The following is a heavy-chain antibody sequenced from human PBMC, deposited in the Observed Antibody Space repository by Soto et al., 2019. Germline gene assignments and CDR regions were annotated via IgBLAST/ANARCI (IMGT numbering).Heavy chain of an antibody. CDR1: GFTFTDHY. CDR3: ARAIRVAN. V-gene: IGHV3-11*01. CDR2: LNSCGSNI. J-gene: IGHJ4*02. Sequence: QVQLVESGGGLVNPGGSLRLSCTASGFTFTDHYMTWIRQAPGKGLEWVAYLNSCGSNIYYSDAERGRFTISRDNAKNSLYLKLMSRRAEDTDIYYCARAIRVANCGQGALVLGAS. D-gene: IGHD2-21*01.